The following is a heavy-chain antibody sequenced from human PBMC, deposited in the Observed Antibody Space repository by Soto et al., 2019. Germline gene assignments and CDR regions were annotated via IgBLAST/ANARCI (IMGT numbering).Heavy chain of an antibody. D-gene: IGHD6-19*01. CDR1: GLSFSTSGMC. CDR2: IDWDDDK. Sequence: SPTLWNPTQTLTLTCNFSGLSFSTSGMCLSWIRQPTGKALEWLALIDWDDDKYYRTSLKPRLTISKDTYKNQVVLTMTNIDTVETATYYCAHRPSGWYIFDYWGQGTLVTVTS. CDR3: AHRPSGWYIFDY. J-gene: IGHJ4*02. V-gene: IGHV2-70*12.